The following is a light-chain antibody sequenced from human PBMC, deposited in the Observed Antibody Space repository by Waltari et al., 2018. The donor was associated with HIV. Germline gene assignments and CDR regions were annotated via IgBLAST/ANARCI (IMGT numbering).Light chain of an antibody. CDR3: QQYNSYSVT. V-gene: IGKV1-5*03. CDR1: QSISSW. Sequence: DIQMTQSPSTLSASVGDRVTITCRASQSISSWLAWYQQKPGKAPKLLIYKASSLESGVPSRFSGSGSETEFTLTISSLQPDDFATYYCQQYNSYSVTFGGGTKVEIK. CDR2: KAS. J-gene: IGKJ4*01.